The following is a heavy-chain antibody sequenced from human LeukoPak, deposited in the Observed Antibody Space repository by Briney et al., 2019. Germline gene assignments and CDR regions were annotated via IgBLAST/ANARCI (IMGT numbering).Heavy chain of an antibody. D-gene: IGHD5-18*01. V-gene: IGHV4-39*01. Sequence: SETLSLTCTVSGGSISYSSTDYYWGWVRQPPGKGLEWIGSISYSGSTYYNPSPMSRVTISADTSNNQFSLKLTSVTAADTAVYYCARHRHSHHYDYWGQGTLVTVSS. CDR2: ISYSGST. J-gene: IGHJ4*02. CDR1: GGSISYSSTDYY. CDR3: ARHRHSHHYDY.